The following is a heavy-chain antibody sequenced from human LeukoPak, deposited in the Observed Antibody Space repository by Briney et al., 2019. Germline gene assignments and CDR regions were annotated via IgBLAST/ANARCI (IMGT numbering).Heavy chain of an antibody. Sequence: SETLSLTCTVSGQSLDSTYYWAWIRQPSGKWLEWIGEINHSGSTNYNPSLKSRVTISVDTSKNQFSLKLSSVTAADTAVYYCAREGYDYVWGSYPRSDWGQGTLVTVSS. V-gene: IGHV4-34*01. J-gene: IGHJ4*02. D-gene: IGHD3-16*02. CDR2: INHSGST. CDR3: AREGYDYVWGSYPRSD. CDR1: GQSLDSTYY.